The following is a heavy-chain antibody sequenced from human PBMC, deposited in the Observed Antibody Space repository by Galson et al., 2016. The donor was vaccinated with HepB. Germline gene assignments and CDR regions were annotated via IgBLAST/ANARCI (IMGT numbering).Heavy chain of an antibody. CDR2: ISFDGSNK. CDR1: GFTFSNFG. J-gene: IGHJ4*02. D-gene: IGHD1-14*01. CDR3: AAITDY. Sequence: SLRLSCAASGFTFSNFGLHWVRQAPGKGLEWVAAISFDGSNKHYADSVKGRFTISRDNSKNTLYLQMNSLRAEDTAVYYCAAITDYWGQGTLVTVSS. V-gene: IGHV3-30*03.